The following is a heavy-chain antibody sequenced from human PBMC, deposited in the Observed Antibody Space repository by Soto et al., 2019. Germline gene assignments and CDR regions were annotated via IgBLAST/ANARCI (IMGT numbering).Heavy chain of an antibody. CDR2: TYYRSKWYN. D-gene: IGHD6-6*01. CDR1: GDIVSSNSAA. CDR3: ASSVEYSSSSGRYYYYGMDV. V-gene: IGHV6-1*01. Sequence: SQPLSLTCALSGDIVSSNSAAWNLIRQSPSRCLDWLGRTYYRSKWYNDYAVSVKSRITINPDTSKNQFSLQLNSVTPEDTAVYYCASSVEYSSSSGRYYYYGMDVWGQGTTVTVSS. J-gene: IGHJ6*02.